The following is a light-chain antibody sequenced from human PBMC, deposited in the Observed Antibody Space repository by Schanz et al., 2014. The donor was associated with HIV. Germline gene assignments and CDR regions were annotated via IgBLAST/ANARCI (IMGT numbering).Light chain of an antibody. CDR2: EVN. Sequence: QSALTQPPSASGSPGQSVTISCTGTTSDIGGYNYVSWYQQHPDKAPQLLIYEVNMRPSGVSNRFSGSKSGTSASLVISGLQSEDEADYFCATWDISRNGPVFGGGTKLTVL. CDR1: TSDIGGYNY. J-gene: IGLJ2*01. CDR3: ATWDISRNGPV. V-gene: IGLV2-8*01.